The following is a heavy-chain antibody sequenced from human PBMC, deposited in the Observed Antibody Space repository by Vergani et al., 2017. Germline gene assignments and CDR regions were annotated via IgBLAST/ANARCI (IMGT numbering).Heavy chain of an antibody. D-gene: IGHD2-2*01. CDR1: GYTFTSYG. CDR3: AREAGVPAAGALLGDAFDI. Sequence: QVQLVQSGAEVKKPGASVKVSCKASGYTFTSYGISWVRQAPGQGLEWMGWISAYNGNTNYAQKLQGRVTMTTDTSTSTAYMELRSLRSDDTAVYYCAREAGVPAAGALLGDAFDIWGQGTMVTVSS. J-gene: IGHJ3*02. CDR2: ISAYNGNT. V-gene: IGHV1-18*04.